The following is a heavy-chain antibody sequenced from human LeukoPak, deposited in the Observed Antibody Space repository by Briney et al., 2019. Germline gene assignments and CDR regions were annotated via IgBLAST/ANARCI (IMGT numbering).Heavy chain of an antibody. J-gene: IGHJ4*02. Sequence: GGSLRLSCAASGFTFSSYSMNWVRQAPGKGLEWVSSISSSSSYIYYAVSVKGRFTISRDNAKNSLYLQMNSLRAEDTAVYYCARDPYGSGSPYFDYWGQGTLVTVSS. CDR3: ARDPYGSGSPYFDY. CDR1: GFTFSSYS. V-gene: IGHV3-21*01. D-gene: IGHD3-10*01. CDR2: ISSSSSYI.